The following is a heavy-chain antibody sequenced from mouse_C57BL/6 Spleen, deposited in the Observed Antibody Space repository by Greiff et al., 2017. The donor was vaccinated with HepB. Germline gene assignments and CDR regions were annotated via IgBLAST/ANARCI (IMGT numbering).Heavy chain of an antibody. CDR1: GFSFNTYA. V-gene: IGHV10-1*01. D-gene: IGHD1-1*01. CDR2: IRSKSNNYAT. J-gene: IGHJ2*01. Sequence: EVMLVESGGGLVQPKGSLKLSCAASGFSFNTYAMNWVRQAPGKGLEWVARIRSKSNNYATYYADSVKDRFTISRDDSESMLYLQMNNLKTEDTAMYYCVRQGDYYGGGLFDYWGQGTTLTVSS. CDR3: VRQGDYYGGGLFDY.